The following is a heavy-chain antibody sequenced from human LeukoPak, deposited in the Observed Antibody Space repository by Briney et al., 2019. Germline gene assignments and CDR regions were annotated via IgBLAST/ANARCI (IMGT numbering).Heavy chain of an antibody. Sequence: GGSLRLSCAASGFTFSNYGLHWVRQAPGKGLEWVAVISYDGSNKYYADSVKGRFTISRDNSKNTLYLQMNSLRAEDTAVYYCARDRDYYDSSGYYLFDYWGQGTLVTVSS. V-gene: IGHV3-30*19. CDR3: ARDRDYYDSSGYYLFDY. J-gene: IGHJ4*02. CDR2: ISYDGSNK. D-gene: IGHD3-22*01. CDR1: GFTFSNYG.